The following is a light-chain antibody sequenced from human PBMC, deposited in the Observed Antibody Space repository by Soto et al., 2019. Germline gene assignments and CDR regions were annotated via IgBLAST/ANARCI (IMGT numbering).Light chain of an antibody. CDR1: QSIRSY. CDR2: AAS. V-gene: IGKV1-39*01. CDR3: QQSYSTPLFT. Sequence: DIQMTQSPSSLSASVGDRVTITCRASQSIRSYLNWYQQKPGKAPKLLIYAASSLQSGVLSRFSGSGSGTDFTLNISSLQPEDVATYYCQQSYSTPLFTFGPGTKVDIK. J-gene: IGKJ3*01.